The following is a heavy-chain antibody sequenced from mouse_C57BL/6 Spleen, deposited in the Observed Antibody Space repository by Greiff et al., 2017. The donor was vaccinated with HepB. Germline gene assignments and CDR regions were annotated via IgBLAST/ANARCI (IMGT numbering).Heavy chain of an antibody. CDR3: TRDGYRAWFAY. V-gene: IGHV1-15*01. J-gene: IGHJ3*01. CDR2: IDPETGGT. CDR1: GYTFTDYE. Sequence: VQLQQSGAELVRPGASVTLSCKASGYTFTDYEMHWVKQTPVHGLEWIGAIDPETGGTAYNQKFKGKAILTADKSSSTAYMELRSLTSEDSAVYYCTRDGYRAWFAYWGQGTLVTVSA. D-gene: IGHD2-3*01.